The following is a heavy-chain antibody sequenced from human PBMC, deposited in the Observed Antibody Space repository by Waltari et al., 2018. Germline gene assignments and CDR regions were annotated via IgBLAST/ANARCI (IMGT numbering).Heavy chain of an antibody. J-gene: IGHJ5*02. CDR3: ARERIAVADSSNWFDP. CDR2: ST. Sequence: STNYNPSLKSRVTISVDTSKNQFSLKLSSVTAADTAVYYCARERIAVADSSNWFDPWGQGTLVTVSS. D-gene: IGHD6-19*01. V-gene: IGHV4-59*01.